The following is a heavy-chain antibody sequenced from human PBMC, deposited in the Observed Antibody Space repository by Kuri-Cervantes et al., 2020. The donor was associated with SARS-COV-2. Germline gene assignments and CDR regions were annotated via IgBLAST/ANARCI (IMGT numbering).Heavy chain of an antibody. Sequence: KVSCKGSGYSFTSYCIGWVRQLPGKGLEWMGIIFPGDFDTRYSPSFQGQVTITADKSISTAYLQRSSLKASDTAMYYCARQSKGGAGMDVWGQGTTVTVSS. V-gene: IGHV5-51*01. D-gene: IGHD1-26*01. CDR3: ARQSKGGAGMDV. CDR2: IFPGDFDT. J-gene: IGHJ6*02. CDR1: GYSFTSYC.